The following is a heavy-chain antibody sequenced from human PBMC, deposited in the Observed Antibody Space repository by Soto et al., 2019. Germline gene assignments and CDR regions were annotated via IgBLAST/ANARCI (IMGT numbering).Heavy chain of an antibody. J-gene: IGHJ6*02. V-gene: IGHV3-9*01. Sequence: EVQLVESGGGLVQPGRSLRLSCSASGFTFDNCAMHWVRQAPGKGLEWVSGVFCKGGSTGYADSVKGRFTISRDNAKNSLYLQMNSLRIEDTAVYYCVKDMTPGGADVWGQGTTVTVSS. CDR2: VFCKGGST. CDR1: GFTFDNCA. CDR3: VKDMTPGGADV. D-gene: IGHD4-17*01.